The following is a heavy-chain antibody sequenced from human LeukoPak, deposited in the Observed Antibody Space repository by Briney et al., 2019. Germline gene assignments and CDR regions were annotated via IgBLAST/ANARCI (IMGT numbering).Heavy chain of an antibody. CDR1: GFTFSIHG. Sequence: GGSLRLSCAASGFTFSIHGLHWVCQAPRKGLEWTSYISSGSRTITYADSVKGRFTISRDDAKNSLYLQMDSLRAEGTAVYYCARQSPAFDYWGQGTLVTVSS. V-gene: IGHV3-48*01. CDR2: ISSGSRTI. CDR3: ARQSPAFDY. J-gene: IGHJ4*02.